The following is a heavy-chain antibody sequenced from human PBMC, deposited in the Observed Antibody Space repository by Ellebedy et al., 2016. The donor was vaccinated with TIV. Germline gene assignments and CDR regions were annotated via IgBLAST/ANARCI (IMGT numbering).Heavy chain of an antibody. Sequence: ASVKVSCXASGYTLTNYYMHWVRQAPGQGLEWMGIIHPNGVTTRYAQKFQGRITITRDTSTGTFYIDLSSLRSEDTALYYCARDANDAFDHWGQGTLVSVSS. V-gene: IGHV1-46*01. CDR3: ARDANDAFDH. D-gene: IGHD1-1*01. J-gene: IGHJ4*02. CDR1: GYTLTNYY. CDR2: IHPNGVTT.